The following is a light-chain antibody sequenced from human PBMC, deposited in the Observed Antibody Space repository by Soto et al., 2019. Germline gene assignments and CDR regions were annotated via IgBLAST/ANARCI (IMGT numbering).Light chain of an antibody. J-gene: IGKJ1*01. V-gene: IGKV4-1*01. CDR3: HESLSSPWE. CDR2: WAS. CDR1: SSFNNKNY. Sequence: SSFNNKNYLGWYQQKPGQPPKLLIYWASTRESGVPDRFSGSGSGTGFPLTSGGLPALVVGVSFCHESLSSPWEFGQGTKVDIK.